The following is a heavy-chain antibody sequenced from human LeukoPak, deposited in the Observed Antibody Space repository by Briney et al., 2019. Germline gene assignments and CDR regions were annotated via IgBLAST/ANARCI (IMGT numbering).Heavy chain of an antibody. Sequence: PSQTLSLTCTVSGGSISSGGYYWRWRRQPPGKGLEWVGDIYHSGSTYYNPSLKNRVTISADRSINTVYLQWSSLKASDTAKYYCARQQGQQLLVGNALDIWGQGTMVAVS. V-gene: IGHV4-30-2*01. J-gene: IGHJ3*02. CDR2: IYHSGST. CDR3: ARQQGQQLLVGNALDI. D-gene: IGHD2-8*02. CDR1: GGSISSGGYY.